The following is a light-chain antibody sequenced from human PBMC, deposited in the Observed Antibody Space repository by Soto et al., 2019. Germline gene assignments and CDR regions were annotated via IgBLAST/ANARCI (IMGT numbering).Light chain of an antibody. CDR1: QSLSSSQ. CDR3: QQYGSSPRT. V-gene: IGKV3-20*01. CDR2: DAS. Sequence: EIVLTQSPGTLSLSPGERATLSCRASQSLSSSQLAWYQQKPGQAPRLLIHDASSRATGISDRFTGSGSGTDLTLTITTLEPEDFAVYYCQQYGSSPRTFGRGTKVEI. J-gene: IGKJ1*01.